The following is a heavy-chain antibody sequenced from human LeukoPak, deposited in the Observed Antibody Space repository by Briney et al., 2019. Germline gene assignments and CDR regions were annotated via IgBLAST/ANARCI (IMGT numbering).Heavy chain of an antibody. J-gene: IGHJ4*02. CDR2: INPNSGGT. CDR3: ARDRSEVSFDY. V-gene: IGHV1-2*06. CDR1: GYTFTDYY. Sequence: GASVKVSCKASGYTFTDYYMHWVREAPGQGLEWMGRINPNSGGTNYAQKFQGRVTMTRDTSISTAYMELSRLRSDDTAVYYCARDRSEVSFDYWGQGTLVTVSS.